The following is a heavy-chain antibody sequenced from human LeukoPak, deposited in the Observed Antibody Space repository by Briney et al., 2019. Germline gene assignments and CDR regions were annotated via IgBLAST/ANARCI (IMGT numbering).Heavy chain of an antibody. J-gene: IGHJ6*02. CDR1: GYTLTELC. V-gene: IGHV1-24*01. D-gene: IGHD2-21*01. CDR2: FDPEDGET. Sequence: ASVKVSCKVSGYTLTELCMHWVRQAPGKGLEWIGGFDPEDGETIYAQKFQGRVTMTEDTSTDTAYMELSSLRSEDTAVYYCATAIPPFGSYYYYGMDVWGQGTTVTVSS. CDR3: ATAIPPFGSYYYYGMDV.